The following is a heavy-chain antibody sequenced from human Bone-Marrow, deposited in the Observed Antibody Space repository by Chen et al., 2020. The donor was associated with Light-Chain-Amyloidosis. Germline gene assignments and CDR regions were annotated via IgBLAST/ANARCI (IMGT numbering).Heavy chain of an antibody. D-gene: IGHD1-26*01. J-gene: IGHJ4*02. CDR3: ARDWGAGSGSYYPY. Sequence: QVQLVQSGAEVKKPGSSVKVSCKASGGTFSSYAISWLRQAPGQGLEWMGGIIPIFGTANYAQKFQGRVTITADESTSTAYMALTSLRSEDTAVYYCARDWGAGSGSYYPYWGQGTLVTVSS. V-gene: IGHV1-69*01. CDR1: GGTFSSYA. CDR2: IIPIFGTA.